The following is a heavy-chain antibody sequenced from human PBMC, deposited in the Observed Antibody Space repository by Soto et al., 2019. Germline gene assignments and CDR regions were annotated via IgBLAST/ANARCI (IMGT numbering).Heavy chain of an antibody. J-gene: IGHJ6*02. Sequence: SETLSLTCTVSGDSISGYYWSWIRQPPGKGLEWIAYIYYSGSSNSNPSLKSRVTISVDTSKNQFSLNLNSVTAADTAVYYCARHLIVGSATSKFYYGMDVWGQGTTVTVSS. D-gene: IGHD1-26*01. V-gene: IGHV4-59*08. CDR2: IYYSGSS. CDR1: GDSISGYY. CDR3: ARHLIVGSATSKFYYGMDV.